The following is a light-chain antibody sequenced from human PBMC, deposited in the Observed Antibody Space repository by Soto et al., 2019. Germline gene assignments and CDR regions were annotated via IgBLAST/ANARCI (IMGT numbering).Light chain of an antibody. CDR3: QQFYRYPWT. J-gene: IGKJ1*01. Sequence: DLQMTQSPSTLSASVGDRVTITCRASQSVDTCLAWYQQKPGKAPHLLIYKASSLETGVPSRFSGRGSVTEFTLTISRLQPDDFATYYCQQFYRYPWTFGQGTKVEIK. V-gene: IGKV1-5*03. CDR1: QSVDTC. CDR2: KAS.